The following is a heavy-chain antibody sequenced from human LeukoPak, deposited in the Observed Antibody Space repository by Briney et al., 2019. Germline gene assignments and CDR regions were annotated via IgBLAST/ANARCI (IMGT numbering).Heavy chain of an antibody. V-gene: IGHV3-9*01. Sequence: PGGSLRLSCAPSGFTFDDYAMRWVRQAPGKGLEWVSGISWNSGSIGYADSVKGRFTISRDNAKNSLYLQMTSLRAEDTALYYCAKSVAGWFDSWGQGTLVTVSS. D-gene: IGHD6-13*01. CDR2: ISWNSGSI. CDR1: GFTFDDYA. CDR3: AKSVAGWFDS. J-gene: IGHJ5*01.